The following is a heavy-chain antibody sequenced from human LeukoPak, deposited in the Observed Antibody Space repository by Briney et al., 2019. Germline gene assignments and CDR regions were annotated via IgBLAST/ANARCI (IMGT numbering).Heavy chain of an antibody. D-gene: IGHD6-25*01. Sequence: HPGGSLRLSCAASGFSVSDNYMSWVRQAPGKGLEWVSVIYSGGSTYYADSVKGRFTISRDNSKNTLYLQMNSLRAEDTAVYYCARGVRRRPDAFDIWGQGTMVTVSS. V-gene: IGHV3-66*01. CDR3: ARGVRRRPDAFDI. CDR2: IYSGGST. J-gene: IGHJ3*02. CDR1: GFSVSDNY.